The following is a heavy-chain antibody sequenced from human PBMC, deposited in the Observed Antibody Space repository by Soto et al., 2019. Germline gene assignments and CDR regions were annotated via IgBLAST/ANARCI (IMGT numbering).Heavy chain of an antibody. D-gene: IGHD3-22*01. J-gene: IGHJ4*02. CDR3: ASTMDYYDSSGYYPMEVYFDY. CDR2: IIPIFGTA. V-gene: IGHV1-69*13. CDR1: GGTFSSYA. Sequence: SVKVSCKASGGTFSSYAISWVRQAPGQGLEWMGGIIPIFGTANYAQKFQGRVTITADESTSTAYMELSSLRSEDTAVYYCASTMDYYDSSGYYPMEVYFDYWGQGTLVTVSS.